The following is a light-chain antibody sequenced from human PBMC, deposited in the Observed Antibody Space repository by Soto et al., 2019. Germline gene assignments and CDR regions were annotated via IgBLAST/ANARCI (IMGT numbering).Light chain of an antibody. Sequence: EIVMTQSPGTLSVSPGETATLSCRASQSVSRNLAWYQQKPGQAPRLLIYGASTRATGIPASFSGSGSGTEFTLTISSLQSEDFAIYYCQQYNDWPRTFGQGTNVDIK. CDR3: QQYNDWPRT. CDR1: QSVSRN. CDR2: GAS. V-gene: IGKV3-15*01. J-gene: IGKJ1*01.